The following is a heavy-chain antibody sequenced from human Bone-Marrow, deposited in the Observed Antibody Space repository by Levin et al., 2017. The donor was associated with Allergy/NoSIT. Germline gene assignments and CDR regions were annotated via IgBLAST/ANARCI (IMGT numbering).Heavy chain of an antibody. Sequence: PGGSLRLSCAASGFTLSSYWMSWVRQAPGKGLEWVANIKQDGSEKSYVDSVKGRFTISRDNAKNSLNLQMNSLRVEDTAIYYCTKEVAFSYGYRLSDYWGQGTLVTVSS. V-gene: IGHV3-7*01. CDR3: TKEVAFSYGYRLSDY. J-gene: IGHJ4*02. CDR2: IKQDGSEK. D-gene: IGHD5-18*01. CDR1: GFTLSSYW.